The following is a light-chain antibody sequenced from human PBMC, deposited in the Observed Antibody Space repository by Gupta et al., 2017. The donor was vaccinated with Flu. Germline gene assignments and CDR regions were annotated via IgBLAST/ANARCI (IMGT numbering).Light chain of an antibody. CDR1: EFFTGN. V-gene: IGKV3-15*01. J-gene: IGKJ2*01. Sequence: ETVILHPPATLSVSPGERATLSCRASEFFTGNLAWYQQKPGQAPRLLIYGASTRATGVPARFSGSGSGTQFTLTISSLQSEDFALYYCQQYHDWPYTFGQGTKLENK. CDR2: GAS. CDR3: QQYHDWPYT.